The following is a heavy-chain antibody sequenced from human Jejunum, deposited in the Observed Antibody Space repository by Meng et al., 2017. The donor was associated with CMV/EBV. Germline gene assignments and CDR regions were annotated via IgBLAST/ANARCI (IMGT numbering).Heavy chain of an antibody. CDR2: VRSDGKSENDI. CDR3: ARRWESLSYFDY. CDR1: GFCCGSYG. V-gene: IGHV3-30*02. J-gene: IGHJ4*02. D-gene: IGHD1-26*01. Sequence: SGFCCGSYGMHGVRQAPDKGLEWVECVRSDGKSENDIYYVDSVKGRFIISRDNSNSMLYLQMNSLRTEDTAIYYCARRWESLSYFDYWGQGALVTVSS.